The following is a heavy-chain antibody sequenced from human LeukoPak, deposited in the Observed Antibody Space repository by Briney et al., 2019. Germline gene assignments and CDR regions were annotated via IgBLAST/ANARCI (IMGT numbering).Heavy chain of an antibody. J-gene: IGHJ4*02. CDR3: ARDCSGWPSDY. V-gene: IGHV3-21*01. CDR2: ISSSSSYI. CDR1: GFTFSSYS. D-gene: IGHD6-19*01. Sequence: GGSLRLSCAASGFTFSSYSMNWVRQAPGKGLEWVSSISSSSSYIYYADSVKGRFTISRDNAKNSLYLQMNSLRAEDTAVYYCARDCSGWPSDYWGQGTLVTVSS.